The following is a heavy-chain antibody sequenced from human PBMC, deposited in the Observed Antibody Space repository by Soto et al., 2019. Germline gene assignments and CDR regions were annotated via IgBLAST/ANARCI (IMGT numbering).Heavy chain of an antibody. CDR1: GGSISSGGYY. CDR3: ARESPNPNQLITMVRGVISYDAFDI. Sequence: QVQLQGSGPGLVKPSQTLSLTCTVSGGSISSGGYYWSWIRQHPGKGLEWIGYIYYSGSTYYNPSLKSRVTISVDTSKNQFSLKLSSVTAADTAVYYCARESPNPNQLITMVRGVISYDAFDIWGQGTMVTVSS. D-gene: IGHD3-10*01. CDR2: IYYSGST. V-gene: IGHV4-31*03. J-gene: IGHJ3*02.